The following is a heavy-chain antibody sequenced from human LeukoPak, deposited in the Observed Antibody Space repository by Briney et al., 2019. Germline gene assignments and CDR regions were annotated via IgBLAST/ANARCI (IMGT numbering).Heavy chain of an antibody. J-gene: IGHJ4*02. D-gene: IGHD6-6*01. V-gene: IGHV4-34*01. CDR2: INHSGST. Sequence: SETLSLTCAVYGGSFSGYYWSWIRQPPGKGLEWIGEINHSGSTNYNPSLKSRVTISVDTSKSQFSLKLSSVTAADTAVYYCAREYTYFDYWGQGTLVTVSS. CDR3: AREYTYFDY. CDR1: GGSFSGYY.